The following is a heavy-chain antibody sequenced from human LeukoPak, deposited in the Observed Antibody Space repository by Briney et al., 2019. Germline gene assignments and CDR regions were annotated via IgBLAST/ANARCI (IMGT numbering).Heavy chain of an antibody. CDR1: GGSFSGYY. CDR2: INHSGST. Sequence: SETLSLTCAVYGGSFSGYYGSWIRQPPGKGLEWIGEINHSGSTNYNPSLKSRVTISVDTSKNQISLKLSSVTAADTAVYYCARGRPRYYYGSGSYYRGPFDYWGRGTLVTVSS. V-gene: IGHV4-34*01. CDR3: ARGRPRYYYGSGSYYRGPFDY. J-gene: IGHJ4*02. D-gene: IGHD3-10*01.